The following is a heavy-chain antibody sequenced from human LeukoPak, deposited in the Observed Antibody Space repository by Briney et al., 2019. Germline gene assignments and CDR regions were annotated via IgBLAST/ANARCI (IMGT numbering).Heavy chain of an antibody. CDR3: AKGDPYSSNWLSMDV. Sequence: PGGSLRLSCAGSGFTFNNYAMSWARQAPGKGLEWLSGISGGGVNTYYADSVKGRFTISRDNSENTLYLQMNSLRAEDTAVYYCAKGDPYSSNWLSMDVWGKGTTVTVSS. CDR1: GFTFNNYA. D-gene: IGHD6-13*01. J-gene: IGHJ6*03. V-gene: IGHV3-23*01. CDR2: ISGGGVNT.